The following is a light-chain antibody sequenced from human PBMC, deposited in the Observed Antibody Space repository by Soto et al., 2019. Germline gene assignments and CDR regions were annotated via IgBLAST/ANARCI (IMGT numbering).Light chain of an antibody. CDR1: SSDVGGYNY. V-gene: IGLV2-14*01. CDR3: SSYTSSSTVV. CDR2: DVS. J-gene: IGLJ2*01. Sequence: QSALTQPASVSGSPGQSITISCTGTSSDVGGYNYVSWYQQHPGKAPKLMIYDVSNRLSGVSNRFSGSKSGNTASLTISGLQAEDEADYYCSSYTSSSTVVFGGGTMLTVL.